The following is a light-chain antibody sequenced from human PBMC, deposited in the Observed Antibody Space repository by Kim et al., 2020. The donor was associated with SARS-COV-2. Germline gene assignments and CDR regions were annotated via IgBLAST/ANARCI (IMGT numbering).Light chain of an antibody. V-gene: IGLV4-69*01. CDR1: SGHSSYA. Sequence: QPVLTQSPSASASLGASVKLTCTLSSGHSSYAIAWHQQQPEKGHRYMMKLNSDGSHSKGDGIPDRFSGSSYGAERYLTISSLQAEDEADYYCQTWGTGIWVFGGGTQLTVL. J-gene: IGLJ3*02. CDR3: QTWGTGIWV. CDR2: LNSDGSH.